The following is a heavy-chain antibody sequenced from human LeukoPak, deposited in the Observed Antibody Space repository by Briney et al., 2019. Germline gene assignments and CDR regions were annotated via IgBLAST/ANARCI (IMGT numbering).Heavy chain of an antibody. CDR2: INPNNGDT. D-gene: IGHD1-14*01. Sequence: ASVKVSCKASGYTFTGYYMHWVRQAPGQGLEWMGWINPNNGDTHYAQKFQGTVAMTRDTSISTAYMELSSLRSDDTAVYYCARGVAGVYFYYYMDVWGKGTTVTVSS. V-gene: IGHV1-2*02. CDR1: GYTFTGYY. CDR3: ARGVAGVYFYYYMDV. J-gene: IGHJ6*03.